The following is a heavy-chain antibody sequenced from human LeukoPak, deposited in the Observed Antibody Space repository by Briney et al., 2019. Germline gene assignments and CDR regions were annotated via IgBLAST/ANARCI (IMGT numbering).Heavy chain of an antibody. CDR3: ARFFYGSGGRNWFDP. CDR2: IIPIFGTA. J-gene: IGHJ5*02. V-gene: IGHV1-69*13. Sequence: SVKVSRKASGGTFSSYAISWVRQAPGQGLEWMGRIIPIFGTANYAQKFQGRVTITVVESTSTAYMELSSLRSEDTAVYYCARFFYGSGGRNWFDPWGQGTLVTVSS. D-gene: IGHD3-10*01. CDR1: GGTFSSYA.